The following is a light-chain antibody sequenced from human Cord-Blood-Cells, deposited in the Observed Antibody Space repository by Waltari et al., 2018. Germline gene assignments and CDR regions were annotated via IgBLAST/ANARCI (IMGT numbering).Light chain of an antibody. Sequence: EIVMTQSPATLSVSPGARATLSCRASQSVSSILAWYQQKPGQTPRLRIYGASTSATGIPARFSGSGSGTEFTLPISSLHSEDFAVYYCQQYDNWPPLTFGGGTKVEIK. CDR2: GAS. CDR1: QSVSSI. J-gene: IGKJ4*01. CDR3: QQYDNWPPLT. V-gene: IGKV3-15*01.